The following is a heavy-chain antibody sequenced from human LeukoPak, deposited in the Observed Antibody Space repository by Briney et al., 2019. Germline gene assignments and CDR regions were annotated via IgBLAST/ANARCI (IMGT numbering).Heavy chain of an antibody. CDR2: IYHSGST. Sequence: SETLSLTFAVSGGSISSSNWWSWVRQPPGKGLEWIGEIYHSGSTNYNPSLKSRVTISVDKSKNQFSLKLSSVTTADTAVYYCARDFGSSSSFYSNWFDPWGQGTLVTVSS. CDR3: ARDFGSSSSFYSNWFDP. CDR1: GGSISSSNW. V-gene: IGHV4-4*02. D-gene: IGHD2-15*01. J-gene: IGHJ5*02.